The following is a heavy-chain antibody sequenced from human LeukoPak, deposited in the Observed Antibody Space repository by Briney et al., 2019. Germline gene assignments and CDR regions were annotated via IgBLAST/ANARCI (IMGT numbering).Heavy chain of an antibody. D-gene: IGHD2-21*02. Sequence: SETLSLTCTVSGGSISSYYWSWIRQPPGKGLEWIGYIYYSGSTNYNPSLKSRVTISVDTSKNQFSLKLSSVTAADTAVYYRARQPGGYCGGDCYEGWFDPWGQGTLVTVSS. CDR2: IYYSGST. CDR3: ARQPGGYCGGDCYEGWFDP. J-gene: IGHJ5*02. CDR1: GGSISSYY. V-gene: IGHV4-59*08.